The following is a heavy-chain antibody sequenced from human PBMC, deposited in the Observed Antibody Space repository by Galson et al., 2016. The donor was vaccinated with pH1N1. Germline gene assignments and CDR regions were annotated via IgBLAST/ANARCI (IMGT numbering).Heavy chain of an antibody. CDR3: IRDLGRLRDF. V-gene: IGHV1-46*03. J-gene: IGHJ4*02. Sequence: SVKVSCKASGYIFTRDYFHWVRQAPGQGLEWMGVIDPSNGGTTFAQKFQGLVTMTRDTSTSTGYMEVSGLKSDDTAVYYCIRDLGRLRDFWGQGTLVTVSS. CDR2: IDPSNGGT. D-gene: IGHD7-27*01. CDR1: GYIFTRDY.